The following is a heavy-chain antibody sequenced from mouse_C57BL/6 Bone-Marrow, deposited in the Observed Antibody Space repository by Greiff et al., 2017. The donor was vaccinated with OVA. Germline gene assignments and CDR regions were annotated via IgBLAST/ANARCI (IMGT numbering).Heavy chain of an antibody. V-gene: IGHV1-66*01. D-gene: IGHD2-4*01. J-gene: IGHJ2*01. CDR1: GYSFTSYY. CDR2: IYPGSGNT. Sequence: QVQLQQSGPELVKPGASVKISCKASGYSFTSYYIHWVKQRPGQGLEWIGWIYPGSGNTKYNEKFKGKATLTADTSSSTAYMQLSSLTSEDSAVYYCARRRGLRGDYWGQGTTLTVSS. CDR3: ARRRGLRGDY.